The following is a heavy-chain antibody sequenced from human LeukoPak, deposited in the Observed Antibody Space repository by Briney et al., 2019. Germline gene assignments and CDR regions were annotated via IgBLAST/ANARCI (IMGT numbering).Heavy chain of an antibody. CDR1: GFTFSSYS. Sequence: GGSLRLSCAAPGFTFSSYSMNWVRQAPGKGLEWVSSISSSSSYIYYAESVKGRFTISRDNAKNSLYLQMNSLRAEDTAVYYCARVAGDDYWGQGTLVTVSS. V-gene: IGHV3-21*01. CDR3: ARVAGDDY. CDR2: ISSSSSYI. J-gene: IGHJ4*02. D-gene: IGHD6-19*01.